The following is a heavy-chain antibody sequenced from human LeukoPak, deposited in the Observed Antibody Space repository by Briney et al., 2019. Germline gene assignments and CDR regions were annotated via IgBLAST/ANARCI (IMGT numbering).Heavy chain of an antibody. CDR3: ARATPDYYGMDV. D-gene: IGHD1-26*01. CDR2: IKQDGSEK. Sequence: GGSLRLSCAASGFIFSNFWMSWVRQAPGKGLEWVANIKQDGSEKYYVDSVRGRFTISRDNTKNSVYLQMNSLRTEDTAVYYCARATPDYYGMDVWGQGTTVTVSS. CDR1: GFIFSNFW. J-gene: IGHJ6*02. V-gene: IGHV3-7*02.